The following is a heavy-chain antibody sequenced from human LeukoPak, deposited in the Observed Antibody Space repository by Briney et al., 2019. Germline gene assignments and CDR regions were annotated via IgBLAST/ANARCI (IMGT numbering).Heavy chain of an antibody. V-gene: IGHV3-33*01. J-gene: IGHJ4*02. CDR1: GFTFSSYG. D-gene: IGHD2-21*01. CDR3: ARDRSSLKVFSPFDY. Sequence: GGSLRLSCAASGFTFSSYGMHWVRQAPGKGLEWVAVIWYDGSNKYYADSVKGRFTISRDNSKNTLYLQMNSLRAEDTAVYYCARDRSSLKVFSPFDYWGQGTLVTVSS. CDR2: IWYDGSNK.